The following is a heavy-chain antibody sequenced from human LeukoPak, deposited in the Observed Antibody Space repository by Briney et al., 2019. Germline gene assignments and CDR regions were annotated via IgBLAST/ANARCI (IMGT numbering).Heavy chain of an antibody. V-gene: IGHV5-51*01. J-gene: IGHJ5*02. Sequence: GESLKISCKGSGYSFTNYWIGWVRQMPGKGLEWLGIIYPGDSDSRYSPSFQGQVSISADSSISTAYLQWSSLWASDTAMYYCARGVIPAARSNWFDPWGQGTPVTVSS. CDR3: ARGVIPAARSNWFDP. D-gene: IGHD2-2*01. CDR1: GYSFTNYW. CDR2: IYPGDSDS.